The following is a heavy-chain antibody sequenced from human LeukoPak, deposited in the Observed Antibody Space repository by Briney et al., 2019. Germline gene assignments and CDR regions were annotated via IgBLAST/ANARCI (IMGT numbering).Heavy chain of an antibody. Sequence: PGRSLRLSCAASGFTFSSYGLHWVRQAPGKGLEWVAVISYDGSQKYYTDSVKGRFTISRDNSKNPLYLQMNSLRAEDTAVYYCAKDSGEQWLNNWFDPWGQGTLVTVSS. CDR2: ISYDGSQK. CDR1: GFTFSSYG. V-gene: IGHV3-30*18. CDR3: AKDSGEQWLNNWFDP. D-gene: IGHD6-19*01. J-gene: IGHJ5*02.